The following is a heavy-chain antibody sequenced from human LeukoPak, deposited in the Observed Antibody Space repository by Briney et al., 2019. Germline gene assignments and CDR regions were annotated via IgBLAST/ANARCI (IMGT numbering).Heavy chain of an antibody. V-gene: IGHV3-23*01. J-gene: IGHJ4*02. CDR1: GFTFGSYA. D-gene: IGHD2-2*01. CDR2: ISASGGST. Sequence: GGSLRLSCAASGFTFGSYAMIWVRQAPGKGLEWVSHISASGGSTYYADSVKGRFTISRVNSKNTLYLQMNSLRAEDTAVYYCAKDGGYCSSTSCRSDYWGQGTLVTVSS. CDR3: AKDGGYCSSTSCRSDY.